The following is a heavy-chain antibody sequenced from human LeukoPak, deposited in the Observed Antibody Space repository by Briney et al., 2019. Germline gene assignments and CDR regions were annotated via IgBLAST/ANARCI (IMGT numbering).Heavy chain of an antibody. D-gene: IGHD3-22*01. CDR1: GGSISSGSYY. V-gene: IGHV4-61*02. J-gene: IGHJ1*01. CDR3: ARQDSSGYYYEGYFQH. CDR2: IYTSGST. Sequence: PSQTLSLTCTASGGSISSGSYYLSWIRQPAGKGLEWIGRIYTSGSTNYNPSLKSRVTISVDTSKNQFSLKLRSVTAADTAAYYCARQDSSGYYYEGYFQHWGQGTLVTVSS.